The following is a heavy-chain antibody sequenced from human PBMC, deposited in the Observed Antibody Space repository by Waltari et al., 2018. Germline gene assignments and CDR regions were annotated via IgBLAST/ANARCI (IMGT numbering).Heavy chain of an antibody. D-gene: IGHD3-3*01. J-gene: IGHJ5*02. CDR1: GFTFSGYA. CDR2: IRGSGGST. V-gene: IGHV3-23*01. CDR3: AKAPGLRFLEFGP. Sequence: EVQLLESGGGLVQPGGSLRLSCAASGFTFSGYAMSWVRRAPGKGLEWVSVIRGSGGSTYYADSVKGRFTISRDNSKNTLYLQMNSLRAEDTAVYYCAKAPGLRFLEFGPWGQGTLVTVSS.